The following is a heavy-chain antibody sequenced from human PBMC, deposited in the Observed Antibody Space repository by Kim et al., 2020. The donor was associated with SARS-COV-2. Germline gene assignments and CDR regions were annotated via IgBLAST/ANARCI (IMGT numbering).Heavy chain of an antibody. CDR3: AKGNGPLSLVVAATFFDY. Sequence: KGRFTISRDHPKNTLYLQMNSLRAEDTAVYYCAKGNGPLSLVVAATFFDYWGQGTLVTVSS. J-gene: IGHJ4*02. D-gene: IGHD2-15*01. V-gene: IGHV3-23*01.